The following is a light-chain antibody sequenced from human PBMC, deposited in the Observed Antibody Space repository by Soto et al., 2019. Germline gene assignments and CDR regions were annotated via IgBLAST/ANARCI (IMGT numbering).Light chain of an antibody. V-gene: IGLV2-18*02. J-gene: IGLJ1*01. CDR1: SSDVGSYNR. Sequence: QSALTQPPSVSGSPGQSVTISCTGTSSDVGSYNRFSWYQQPPGTAPKLMIYEVSNRPSGVPDRFSGSKSGNTASLTISGLQAEDEADYYCNSFTTSSTYVFGTGTQLTVL. CDR3: NSFTTSSTYV. CDR2: EVS.